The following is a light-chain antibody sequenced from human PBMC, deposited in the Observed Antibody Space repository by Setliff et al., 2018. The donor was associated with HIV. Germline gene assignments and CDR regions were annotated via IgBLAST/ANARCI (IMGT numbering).Light chain of an antibody. CDR2: QAT. CDR1: SSDVGRYNL. CDR3: CSNTGSNTYV. V-gene: IGLV2-23*01. Sequence: QSVLAQPASVSGSPGQSITISCTGTSSDVGRYNLVSWYQQHPDKAPKLMIYQATKRPSGVSNRFSGSKSGNTASLTISGLQAEDEADYYCCSNTGSNTYVFGTGTKVTVL. J-gene: IGLJ1*01.